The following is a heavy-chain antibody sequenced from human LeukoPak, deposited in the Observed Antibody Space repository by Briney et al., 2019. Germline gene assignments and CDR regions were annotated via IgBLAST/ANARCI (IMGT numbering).Heavy chain of an antibody. D-gene: IGHD3-22*01. CDR3: ARVNYIELYYDSSGPLGPFDP. Sequence: SVKVSCKASGYTFTSYDINWVRQAPGQGLEWMGRIIPILGIANYAQKFQGRVTITADKSTSTAYMELSSLRSEDTAVYYCARVNYIELYYDSSGPLGPFDPWGQGTLVTVSS. CDR2: IIPILGIA. V-gene: IGHV1-69*04. CDR1: GYTFTSYD. J-gene: IGHJ5*02.